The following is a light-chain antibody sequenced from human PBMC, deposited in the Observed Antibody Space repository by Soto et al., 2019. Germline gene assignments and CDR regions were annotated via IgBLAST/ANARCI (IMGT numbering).Light chain of an antibody. Sequence: QAVVTQPPSASGTPGQRVSISCSGRTSNIGSNTVNWYQQLPGTAPKLLIYNDNQRPSGVPDRFSGSRSGTSASLAISGLQSEDEADYYCASWDDSLYGYVFGTGTKLTVL. V-gene: IGLV1-44*01. CDR2: NDN. CDR1: TSNIGSNT. CDR3: ASWDDSLYGYV. J-gene: IGLJ1*01.